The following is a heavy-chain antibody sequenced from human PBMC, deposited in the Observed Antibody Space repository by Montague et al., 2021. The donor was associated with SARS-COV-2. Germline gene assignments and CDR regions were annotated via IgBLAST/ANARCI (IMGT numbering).Heavy chain of an antibody. J-gene: IGHJ6*02. D-gene: IGHD2-21*02. Sequence: SETLSLTCTVSGDSISDYYWSWIRQPPGKGLEWIGYIYHSGNTNYNPSPKSRVTISIDTSMNQFSLSLSSMTAADTAVYFCARDLLPPRTAIKTNFFGLDVWGQGTTVIVSS. V-gene: IGHV4-59*01. CDR2: IYHSGNT. CDR1: GDSISDYY. CDR3: ARDLLPPRTAIKTNFFGLDV.